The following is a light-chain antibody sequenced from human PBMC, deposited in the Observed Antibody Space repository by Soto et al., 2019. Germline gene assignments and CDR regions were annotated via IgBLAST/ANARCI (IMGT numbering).Light chain of an antibody. CDR2: AAS. V-gene: IGKV1-12*01. CDR3: QQANSFPRT. Sequence: DIQMTQSPSSVSASVGERVTLTCRASQGVSSWLAGYQQKPGKAPTLLIYAASSLQSGVPSRCSGSRSATDFTHTISSLQPEDSVSYYCQQANSFPRTFGQGTKVEIK. J-gene: IGKJ1*01. CDR1: QGVSSW.